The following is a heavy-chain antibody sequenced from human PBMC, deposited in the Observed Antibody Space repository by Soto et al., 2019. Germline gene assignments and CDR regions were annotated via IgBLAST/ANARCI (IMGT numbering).Heavy chain of an antibody. J-gene: IGHJ4*02. CDR1: GGSISSSSYY. V-gene: IGHV4-39*01. D-gene: IGHD6-13*01. CDR2: IYYSGST. Sequence: SETLSLTCTVSGGSISSSSYYWGWIRQPPGKGLEWIGSIYYSGSTYYNPSLKSRVTISVDTSKNQFSLKLSSVTAADTAVYYCARHRVIAAAGTHFDYWGQGTLVTVSS. CDR3: ARHRVIAAAGTHFDY.